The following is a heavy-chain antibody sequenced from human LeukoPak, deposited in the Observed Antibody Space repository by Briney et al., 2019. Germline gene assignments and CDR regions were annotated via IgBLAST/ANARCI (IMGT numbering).Heavy chain of an antibody. V-gene: IGHV1-2*02. D-gene: IGHD2-21*02. CDR1: GYTFTCYY. Sequence: GASLKVSCKASGYTFTCYYLYWVRQAPGQGLDWMGWINTNSGCTNYAQKFQGRVTMTRDTSISTAYMELSRLRSDDTAVYCCARDRGWGLLRGYFDSWGQGTRVTVSS. CDR2: INTNSGCT. CDR3: ARDRGWGLLRGYFDS. J-gene: IGHJ4*02.